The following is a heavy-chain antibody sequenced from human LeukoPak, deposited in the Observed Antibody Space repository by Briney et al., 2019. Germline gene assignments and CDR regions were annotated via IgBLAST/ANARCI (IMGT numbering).Heavy chain of an antibody. CDR1: GFTSSSYA. CDR2: ISYDGSNK. CDR3: AREGGSQPYYYYYGMDV. Sequence: PGGSLRLSCAASGFTSSSYAMHWVRQAPGKGLEWVAVISYDGSNKYYADSVKGRFTISRDNSKNTPYLQMNSLRAEDTAVYYCAREGGSQPYYYYYGMDVWGQGTTVTVSS. V-gene: IGHV3-30-3*01. D-gene: IGHD2-2*01. J-gene: IGHJ6*02.